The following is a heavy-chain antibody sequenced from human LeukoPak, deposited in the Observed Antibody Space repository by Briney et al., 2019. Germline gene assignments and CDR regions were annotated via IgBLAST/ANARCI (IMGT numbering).Heavy chain of an antibody. V-gene: IGHV3-13*01. Sequence: GGSLRLSCAASGFTFSSFDMHWVRQPTGQGLEWVSTIGTASDIYYPGSVEGRFTLSSDNAKNSLYLQMNSLTAGDTAVYYCARGPSRGKYYYMDVWGKGTTVTVSS. CDR1: GFTFSSFD. J-gene: IGHJ6*03. D-gene: IGHD1-1*01. CDR2: IGTASDI. CDR3: ARGPSRGKYYYMDV.